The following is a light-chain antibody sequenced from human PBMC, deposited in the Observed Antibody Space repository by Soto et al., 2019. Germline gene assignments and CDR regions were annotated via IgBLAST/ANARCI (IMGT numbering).Light chain of an antibody. Sequence: HSASTVSVSTGERASLSFRARQGVRSNLAWYQQKPGQAPRLPIYGASTRPTGIPARFSGSGSGTEFTLTISSLQSEDFAAYYCQQSNNWPRTFGEGTKVDI. CDR1: QGVRSN. J-gene: IGKJ4*02. CDR3: QQSNNWPRT. V-gene: IGKV3-15*01. CDR2: GAS.